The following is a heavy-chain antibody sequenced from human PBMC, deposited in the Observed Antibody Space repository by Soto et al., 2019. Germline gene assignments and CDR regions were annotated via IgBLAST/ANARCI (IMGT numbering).Heavy chain of an antibody. D-gene: IGHD5-12*01. V-gene: IGHV3-20*04. J-gene: IGHJ4*02. CDR1: GFTFDDFA. CDR2: INWSGSST. CDR3: ARAAYSGYVNPFDY. Sequence: EVQLVESGGGVVRPGGSLRLSCAASGFTFDDFAMTWVRQAPGKGLEWVSGINWSGSSTGSADSVKGRFTISRDNAKNYLYLQMNSLRVEDTALYYGARAAYSGYVNPFDYWGQGTLVTVSS.